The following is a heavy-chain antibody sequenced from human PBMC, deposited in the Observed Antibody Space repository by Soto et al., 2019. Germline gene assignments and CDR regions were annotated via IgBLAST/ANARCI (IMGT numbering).Heavy chain of an antibody. CDR2: IYPDDSDI. CDR3: ARHFDSSGYYPDY. V-gene: IGHV5-51*01. Sequence: GEPLKISCHGSGYRFTIYWIAWLRQMPGKGLEWVGIIYPDDSDIKYSPSFQGQVTISADRSNSTAYLQWRSLKASDTAMYFCARHFDSSGYYPDYWGQGTQVTVSS. J-gene: IGHJ4*02. D-gene: IGHD3-22*01. CDR1: GYRFTIYW.